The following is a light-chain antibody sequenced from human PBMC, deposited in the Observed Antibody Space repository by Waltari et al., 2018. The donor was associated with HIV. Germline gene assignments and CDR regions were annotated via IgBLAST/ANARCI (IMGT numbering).Light chain of an antibody. CDR3: QQANSCLT. CDR1: QSISNW. CDR2: AAS. V-gene: IGKV1D-12*01. Sequence: DIHLTQSPSSVSASVGDTVTITCRASQSISNWLAWYQQQPGKAPKLLIYAASTLQSGVPSRFSGRGSGTDFTLTITNLQPEDFATYYCQQANSCLTFGGGTKVEIK. J-gene: IGKJ4*01.